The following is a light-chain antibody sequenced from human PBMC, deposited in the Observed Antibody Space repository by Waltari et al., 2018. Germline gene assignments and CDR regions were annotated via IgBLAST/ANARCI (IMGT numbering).Light chain of an antibody. J-gene: IGLJ1*01. V-gene: IGLV3-1*01. Sequence: SYELTQPPSVSVSPGQTASITCSGDKLGDKYACWYQQKPGQSPVLVIYQDSKRPSGIPERFAGCNSGNTATLTIGGTQAMDEADYYCQAWDSSTASYVFGTGTKVTVL. CDR1: KLGDKY. CDR2: QDS. CDR3: QAWDSSTASYV.